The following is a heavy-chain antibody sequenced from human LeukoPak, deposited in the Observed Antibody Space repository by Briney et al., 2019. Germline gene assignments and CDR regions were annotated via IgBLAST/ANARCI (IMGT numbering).Heavy chain of an antibody. J-gene: IGHJ4*02. CDR1: GFTFSSYA. D-gene: IGHD5-12*01. CDR3: AKDSRGYGGSDLDY. CDR2: ISGSGTGT. V-gene: IGHV3-23*01. Sequence: PGGSLRLSCAASGFTFSSYAMRWVRQAPGKGLEWVSAISGSGTGTYYADSVKGRFTISRDNSKNTLYLQMNSLRAEDTAVYYCAKDSRGYGGSDLDYWGQGTLVTVSS.